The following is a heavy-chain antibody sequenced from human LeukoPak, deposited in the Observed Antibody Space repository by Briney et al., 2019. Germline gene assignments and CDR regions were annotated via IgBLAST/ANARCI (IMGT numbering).Heavy chain of an antibody. D-gene: IGHD3-10*02. CDR1: GFTFNTYG. Sequence: GGSLRLSCAASGFTFNTYGMTWVRQAPGKGLEWVSAITSSGGSTYYGDSVKGRFTISRDNSRNTLYLQMNSLRVDATAVYYCARDLCWGCFDDWGQGNLVTVSS. J-gene: IGHJ4*02. CDR3: ARDLCWGCFDD. CDR2: ITSSGGST. V-gene: IGHV3-23*01.